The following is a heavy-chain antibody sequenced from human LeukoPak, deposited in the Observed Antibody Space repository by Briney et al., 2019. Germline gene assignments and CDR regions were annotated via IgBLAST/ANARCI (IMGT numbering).Heavy chain of an antibody. CDR3: AVVNYGSGSYPLGY. CDR1: GFTFSHAW. Sequence: GGSLRLSCAASGFTFSHAWMSWVRQAPGKGLEWVGRIKNKADGGTTDYAAPVKGRFTISRDDTKDTLFLQMNSLKAEDTGVYYCAVVNYGSGSYPLGYWGRGTLVAVSS. J-gene: IGHJ4*02. D-gene: IGHD3-10*01. CDR2: IKNKADGGTT. V-gene: IGHV3-15*01.